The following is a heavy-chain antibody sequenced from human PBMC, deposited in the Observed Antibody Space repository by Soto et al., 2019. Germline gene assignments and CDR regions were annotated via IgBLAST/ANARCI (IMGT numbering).Heavy chain of an antibody. D-gene: IGHD4-17*01. CDR2: IYYSATT. J-gene: IGHJ5*02. Sequence: PSETLSLTCTVSGGSISSYYWSWIRQPPGKGLGGIGYIYYSATTNYNPSLKSRVTISVDTSKNQFSLKLTSGTAADTAGYYCARETYGDYVGYFDPWGQGTVVTVSS. CDR1: GGSISSYY. CDR3: ARETYGDYVGYFDP. V-gene: IGHV4-59*01.